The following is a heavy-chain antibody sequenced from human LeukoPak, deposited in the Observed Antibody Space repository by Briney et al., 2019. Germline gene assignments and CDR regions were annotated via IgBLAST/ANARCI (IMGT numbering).Heavy chain of an antibody. CDR3: ARDRGLSSGWYEGYYFDY. V-gene: IGHV3-21*01. CDR1: GFTFSSYS. Sequence: GGSLRLSCAASGFTFSSYSMNWVRQAPWKGLEWVSSISSSSSYIYYADSVKGRFTISRDNAKNSLYLQMNSLRAEDTAVYYCARDRGLSSGWYEGYYFDYWGQGTLVTVSS. D-gene: IGHD6-19*01. CDR2: ISSSSSYI. J-gene: IGHJ4*02.